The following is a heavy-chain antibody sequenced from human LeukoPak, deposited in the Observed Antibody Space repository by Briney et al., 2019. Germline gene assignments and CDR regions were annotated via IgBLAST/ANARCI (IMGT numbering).Heavy chain of an antibody. CDR2: IIPILGIA. CDR1: GGTFSSYT. Sequence: SVKVSCKASGGTFSSYTISWVRQAPGQGLEWMGRIIPILGIANYAQKFQGRVTITADKSTSTAYMELSSLRSEDTAVYYCASGKSGSYLFRDYWGQGTLVTVSS. V-gene: IGHV1-69*02. CDR3: ASGKSGSYLFRDY. D-gene: IGHD1-26*01. J-gene: IGHJ4*02.